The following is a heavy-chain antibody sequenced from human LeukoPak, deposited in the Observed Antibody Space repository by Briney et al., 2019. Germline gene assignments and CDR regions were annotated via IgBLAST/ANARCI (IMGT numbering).Heavy chain of an antibody. V-gene: IGHV4-59*01. CDR3: ARARYREINYAYAGGFYYMDV. CDR2: TSYSGST. D-gene: IGHD1-26*01. CDR1: GGSLSPYS. J-gene: IGHJ6*03. Sequence: PSQTLSLTCTVSGGSLSPYSWSWIWQSPGKGLEWIGYTSYSGSTNSHPSLKSRVTISVDMSKPQFYLELSSVTAADTAVYYCARARYREINYAYAGGFYYMDVWGKGTTVTVSS.